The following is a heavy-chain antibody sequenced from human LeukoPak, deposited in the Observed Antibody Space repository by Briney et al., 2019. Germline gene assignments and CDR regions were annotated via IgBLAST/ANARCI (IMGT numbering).Heavy chain of an antibody. D-gene: IGHD3-16*01. J-gene: IGHJ3*02. CDR3: ARDPGGSIWGAFDM. Sequence: GGSLTLSCAASGFTFSNSWMSWVRQAPGKGLEWVADIKPDGTEKIYVDSVKGRLTISRDNSKNSLFLQMNSLRVEDTAVYYCARDPGGSIWGAFDMWGQGTMVTVSS. CDR1: GFTFSNSW. CDR2: IKPDGTEK. V-gene: IGHV3-7*01.